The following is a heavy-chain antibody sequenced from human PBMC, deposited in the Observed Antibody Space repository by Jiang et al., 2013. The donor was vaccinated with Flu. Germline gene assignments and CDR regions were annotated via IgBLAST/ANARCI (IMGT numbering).Heavy chain of an antibody. Sequence: GAEVKKPGASVEVSCKASEYTFNNYYLHWVRQAPGQGLEWVGIINPSGGAPTYAQNLQGRITMTRDTSTSTVYMELSSLSSEDTAVYYCVTEPRDKFYFDYWDQGTLVTVSS. CDR1: EYTFNNYY. CDR2: INPSGGAP. J-gene: IGHJ4*02. V-gene: IGHV1-46*02. CDR3: VTEPRDKFYFDY.